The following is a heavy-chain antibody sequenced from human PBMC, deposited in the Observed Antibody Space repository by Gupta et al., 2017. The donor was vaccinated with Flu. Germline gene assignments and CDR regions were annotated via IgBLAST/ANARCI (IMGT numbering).Heavy chain of an antibody. J-gene: IGHJ5*02. V-gene: IGHV4-34*02. CDR3: SRLDEKKYNWFDP. Sequence: QVQLQEWGAGLLSPSDTLSLTCAVYGGSFSGYYWTWIRQPPGGRLEWIGDINQSGSTNYNPSLQSRLTISVDTSKNQFSLKLASVTAADTALYYCSRLDEKKYNWFDPWGQGTLVTVSS. CDR1: GGSFSGYY. CDR2: INQSGST.